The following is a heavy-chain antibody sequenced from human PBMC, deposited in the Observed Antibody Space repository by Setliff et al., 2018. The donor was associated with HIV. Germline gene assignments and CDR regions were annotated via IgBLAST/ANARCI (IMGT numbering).Heavy chain of an antibody. J-gene: IGHJ4*02. CDR2: IYTSGST. CDR1: GGSISSGSYY. V-gene: IGHV4-61*02. CDR3: ARLRITMIRMLNYFDY. Sequence: PSETLSLTCTVSGGSISSGSYYWSWIRQPAGKGLEWIGRIYTSGSTNYNPSLTSRVTISVDTSKNQFSLKLRSVTAADTAVYFCARLRITMIRMLNYFDYWGQGTLVTVSS. D-gene: IGHD3-22*01.